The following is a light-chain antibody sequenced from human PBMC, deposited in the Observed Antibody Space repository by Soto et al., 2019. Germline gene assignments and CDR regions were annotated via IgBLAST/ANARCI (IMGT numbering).Light chain of an antibody. V-gene: IGKV2-28*01. J-gene: IGKJ1*01. CDR3: MQAVQTPWT. CDR2: LGS. Sequence: DFVMTQSPLSLPVTPGEPASISCTSSQSLLHTNGYTFLDWYLQKPGQSPQLLIYLGSNRASGVPDRMSGSGSGTNFTLKISRVEAEDVGVYYCMQAVQTPWTFGQGTKVDIK. CDR1: QSLLHTNGYTF.